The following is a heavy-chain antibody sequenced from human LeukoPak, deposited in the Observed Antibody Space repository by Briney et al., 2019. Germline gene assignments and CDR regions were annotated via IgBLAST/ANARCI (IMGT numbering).Heavy chain of an antibody. CDR3: AKDRSIAAGDDAFDI. Sequence: GGSLRLSCAASGFTFSSYGMSWVRQAPGKGLEWVSAISGSGSSTYYAASVKGRFTISRDNSKNPLYLQMNSLRAEDTAVYYCAKDRSIAAGDDAFDIWGQGTMVTVSS. V-gene: IGHV3-23*01. D-gene: IGHD6-13*01. J-gene: IGHJ3*02. CDR2: ISGSGSST. CDR1: GFTFSSYG.